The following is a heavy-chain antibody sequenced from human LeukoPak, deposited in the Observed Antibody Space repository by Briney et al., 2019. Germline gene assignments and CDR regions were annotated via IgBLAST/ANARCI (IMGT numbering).Heavy chain of an antibody. Sequence: GGSLRLSCAASGFSFSTYAMSWVRQAPGKGLEWVSTISGGGSSTFYADSVKGRFTISRDNSKNTLYLQMNSLRAEDTAVYYCAKEVSSGFIDYWGQGTLVTVSS. V-gene: IGHV3-23*01. CDR3: AKEVSSGFIDY. J-gene: IGHJ4*02. CDR1: GFSFSTYA. D-gene: IGHD6-19*01. CDR2: ISGGGSST.